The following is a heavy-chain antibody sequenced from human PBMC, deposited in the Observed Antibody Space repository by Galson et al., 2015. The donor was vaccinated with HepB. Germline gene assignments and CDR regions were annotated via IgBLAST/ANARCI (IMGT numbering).Heavy chain of an antibody. J-gene: IGHJ4*02. CDR3: VREENWNTWLY. V-gene: IGHV3-33*05. Sequence: SLRLSCAASGFTFSSYNMHWVRQAPGKGLEWVAIISYDGSDKKYADSVRGRFTVSRDNSKNTLYLHLNNLRVEDTAVYYCVREENWNTWLYWGQGTLVTVSS. CDR2: ISYDGSDK. D-gene: IGHD1-1*01. CDR1: GFTFSSYN.